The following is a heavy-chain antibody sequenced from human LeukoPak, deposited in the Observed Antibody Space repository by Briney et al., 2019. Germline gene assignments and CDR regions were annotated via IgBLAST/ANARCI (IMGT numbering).Heavy chain of an antibody. Sequence: PGRSLRLSCAASGFTFSSYAMHWVRQAPGKGLEWVAVISYDGSNNYYADSVKGRFTISRDNSKNTLYLQMNSLRAEDTAVYYCARGYGGQDYFDYWGQGTLATVSS. D-gene: IGHD4-23*01. CDR1: GFTFSSYA. CDR2: ISYDGSNN. J-gene: IGHJ4*02. V-gene: IGHV3-30-3*01. CDR3: ARGYGGQDYFDY.